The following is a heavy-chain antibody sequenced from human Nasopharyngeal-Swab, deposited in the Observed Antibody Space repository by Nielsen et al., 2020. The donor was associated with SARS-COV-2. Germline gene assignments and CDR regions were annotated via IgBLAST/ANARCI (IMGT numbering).Heavy chain of an antibody. V-gene: IGHV3-74*01. CDR1: GFTLSTYW. CDR2: ISPEGDVI. CDR3: SRDLSGPFDF. Sequence: GESLKISCAASGFTLSTYWMHWVRQGPGKGLVWVARISPEGDVIDHADSVRGRPTISRDNARNTLYLQMNSLKAEDTAVYYCSRDLSGPFDFWGLGTLVTVSS. D-gene: IGHD2-15*01. J-gene: IGHJ4*02.